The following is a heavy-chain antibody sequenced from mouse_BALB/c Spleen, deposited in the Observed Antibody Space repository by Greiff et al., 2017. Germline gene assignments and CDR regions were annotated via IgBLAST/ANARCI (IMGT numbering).Heavy chain of an antibody. CDR2: IAPGSGST. CDR1: GYTFTSYW. V-gene: IGHV1S41*01. J-gene: IGHJ2*01. CDR3: ARNYRSFDY. D-gene: IGHD2-14*01. Sequence: DLVKPGASVKLSCKASGYTFTSYWINWIKQRPGQGLEWIGRIAPGSGSTYYNEMFKGKATLTVDTSSGTAYIQLSSLSSEDSAVYFCARNYRSFDYWGQGTTLTVSS.